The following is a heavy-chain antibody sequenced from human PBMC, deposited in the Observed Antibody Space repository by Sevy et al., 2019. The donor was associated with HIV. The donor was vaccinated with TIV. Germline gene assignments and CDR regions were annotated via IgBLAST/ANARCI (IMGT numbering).Heavy chain of an antibody. CDR2: ISYHGRNK. J-gene: IGHJ6*02. D-gene: IGHD3-9*01. Sequence: GGSLRLSCVVSGIIFTTSGMHWVRQAPGKGLEWVAVISYHGRNKFYADSVKGRSTISRDNSKNILYLQMNSLRAEDTAVYYCAKDFTGYNGMDVWGQGTMVTVS. V-gene: IGHV3-30*18. CDR1: GIIFTTSG. CDR3: AKDFTGYNGMDV.